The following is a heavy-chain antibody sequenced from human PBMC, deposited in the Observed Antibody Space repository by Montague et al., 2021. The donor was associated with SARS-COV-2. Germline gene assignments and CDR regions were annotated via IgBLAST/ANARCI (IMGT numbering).Heavy chain of an antibody. D-gene: IGHD6-6*01. CDR2: VDTSGRT. CDR1: GGSITSGNYY. V-gene: IGHV4-61*02. J-gene: IGHJ6*02. Sequence: TLSLTCAVSGGSITSGNYYWAWVRLPAGKGLEWLGRVDTSGRTSYKPSLKSRVTISVDTSKNHFSLNLTSVTAADTAVYYCARDRPSTLKTFYCYALDVWGQGTTVTVSS. CDR3: ARDRPSTLKTFYCYALDV.